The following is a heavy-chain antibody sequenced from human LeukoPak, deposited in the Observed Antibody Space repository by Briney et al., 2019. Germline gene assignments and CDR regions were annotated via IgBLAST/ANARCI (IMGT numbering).Heavy chain of an antibody. CDR1: GFTFTSYA. J-gene: IGHJ4*02. V-gene: IGHV3-23*01. Sequence: GGSLRLSCAASGFTFTSYAMNWVRQAPGKGLEWVSVISGNGVTTHYADSVKGRFTISRDTSKNTLYLQMNSLRAEDTAVYYCAKSWTSSIWYYFDYWGQGTLVTVSS. D-gene: IGHD6-13*01. CDR3: AKSWTSSIWYYFDY. CDR2: ISGNGVTT.